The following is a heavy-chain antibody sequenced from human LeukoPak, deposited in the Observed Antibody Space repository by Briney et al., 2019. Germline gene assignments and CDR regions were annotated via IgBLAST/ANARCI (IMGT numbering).Heavy chain of an antibody. Sequence: GSLRLSCAASGFTFSSYVMSWIRQPPGKGLEWIGYIYYSGSTKYSPSLKSRVTMSVDTSKNQFSLKLSSVTAADTAVYYCARDAHLYGEGDFDYWGQGTLVTVSS. D-gene: IGHD4-17*01. CDR1: GFTFSSYV. V-gene: IGHV4-59*12. CDR3: ARDAHLYGEGDFDY. CDR2: IYYSGST. J-gene: IGHJ4*02.